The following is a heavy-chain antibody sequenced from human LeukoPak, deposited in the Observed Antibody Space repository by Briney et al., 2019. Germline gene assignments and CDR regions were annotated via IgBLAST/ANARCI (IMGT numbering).Heavy chain of an antibody. V-gene: IGHV3-23*01. J-gene: IGHJ4*02. Sequence: PGGSLRLSCQASGFPFSTFPMSWVRQAPGKGLEWVSTLSGDGSDTYYADSVKGRFTISRDTSKNTLFLQMNSLRADDTAIYYCTKGGHGDYWGQGTMVTVSP. CDR3: TKGGHGDY. CDR1: GFPFSTFP. CDR2: LSGDGSDT. D-gene: IGHD2-21*02.